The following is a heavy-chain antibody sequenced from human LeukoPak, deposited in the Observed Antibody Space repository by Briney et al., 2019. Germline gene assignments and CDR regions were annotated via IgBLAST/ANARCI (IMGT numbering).Heavy chain of an antibody. CDR1: GGSFSGYY. J-gene: IGHJ2*01. V-gene: IGHV4-59*01. CDR2: IYYSGST. D-gene: IGHD4-17*01. Sequence: PSETLSLTCAVYGGSFSGYYWSWIRQPPGKGLEWIGYIYYSGSTNYNPSLKSRVTISVDTSKNQFSLKLSSVTAADTAVYYCARGPPYGDIWYFDLWGRGTLVTVSS. CDR3: ARGPPYGDIWYFDL.